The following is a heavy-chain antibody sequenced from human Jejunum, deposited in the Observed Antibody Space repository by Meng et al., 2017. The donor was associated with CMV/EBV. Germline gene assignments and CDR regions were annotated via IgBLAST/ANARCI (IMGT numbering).Heavy chain of an antibody. CDR2: IKQDGSEK. J-gene: IGHJ4*02. CDR3: ARNARGSGY. CDR1: GFTFSTYW. Sequence: SCAAFGFTFSTYWMTWVRQAPGKGLEWVANIKQDGSEKYYVESVKGRFTIFRDNAKNLLFLQMNSLRVEDTAMYYCARNARGSGYWGQGTLVTVSS. V-gene: IGHV3-7*01. D-gene: IGHD3-10*01.